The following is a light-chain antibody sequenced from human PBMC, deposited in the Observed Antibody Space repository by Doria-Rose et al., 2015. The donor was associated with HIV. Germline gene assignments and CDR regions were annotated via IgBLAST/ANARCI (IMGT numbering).Light chain of an antibody. V-gene: IGKV3-20*01. J-gene: IGKJ1*01. Sequence: TQSPGTLSLSPGERATLSCRASQSFSSTYLDWYQQKPGQAPSLLIYDGSNRATGIPDRFSASRSGTDFTLTINRLEPEDFALYYCHQYGTSWTFGQGTKVEI. CDR3: HQYGTSWT. CDR1: QSFSSTY. CDR2: DGS.